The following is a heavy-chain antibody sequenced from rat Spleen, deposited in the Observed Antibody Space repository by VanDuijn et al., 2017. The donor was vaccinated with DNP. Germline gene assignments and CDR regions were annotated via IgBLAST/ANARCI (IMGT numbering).Heavy chain of an antibody. Sequence: EVQLVESGGGLVQPGRSLKLSCVASGFTFSDHYMAWVRQAPTKGLEWVAAIRHDGGSIYYRDSVKGRFTISRDNAKSSLYLQMDSLRSEDTATYYCARGSGTYYWYFDFWGPGTMVTVSS. CDR1: GFTFSDHY. V-gene: IGHV5-20*01. J-gene: IGHJ1*01. D-gene: IGHD4-4*01. CDR2: IRHDGGSI. CDR3: ARGSGTYYWYFDF.